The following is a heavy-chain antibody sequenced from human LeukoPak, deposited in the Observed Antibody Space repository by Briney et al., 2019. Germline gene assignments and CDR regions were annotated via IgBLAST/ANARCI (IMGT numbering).Heavy chain of an antibody. Sequence: SETLSLTCAVYGESFSGYYWGWVRQPPGKGPEWIGGINHSGSTNYNPSLKSRVTISVDTSKNQFSLKLSSVTAADTAVYYCARVGLRYYYDSSGYSHWFDPWGQGTLVTVSS. J-gene: IGHJ5*02. CDR1: GESFSGYY. D-gene: IGHD3-22*01. V-gene: IGHV4-34*01. CDR3: ARVGLRYYYDSSGYSHWFDP. CDR2: INHSGST.